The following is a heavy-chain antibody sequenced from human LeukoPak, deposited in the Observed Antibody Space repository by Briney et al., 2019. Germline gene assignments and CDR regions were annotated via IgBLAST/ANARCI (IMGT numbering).Heavy chain of an antibody. CDR1: GFSFSSYY. V-gene: IGHV3-21*01. Sequence: AGGSLRLSCAASGFSFSSYYVNWVRQAPGKGLEWVSCISSSSTYIYYADSVRGRFAISRDNAKNSLYLQMNSLRAEDTAVYYFVRENHGSFDYWGQGSLVTVSS. D-gene: IGHD1-14*01. CDR3: VRENHGSFDY. CDR2: ISSSSTYI. J-gene: IGHJ4*02.